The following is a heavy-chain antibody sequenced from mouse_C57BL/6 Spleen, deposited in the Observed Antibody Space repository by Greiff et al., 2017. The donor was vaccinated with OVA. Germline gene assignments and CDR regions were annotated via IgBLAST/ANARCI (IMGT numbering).Heavy chain of an antibody. CDR1: GFTFSSYA. CDR3: ARDSSGDAWFAY. V-gene: IGHV5-4*01. CDR2: ISDGGSYT. D-gene: IGHD3-2*02. Sequence: EVQGVESGGGLVKPGGSLKLSCAASGFTFSSYAMSWVRQTPEKRLEWVATISDGGSYTYYPDNVKGRFTISRDNAKNNLYLQMSHLKSEDTAMYYCARDSSGDAWFAYWGQGTLVTVSA. J-gene: IGHJ3*01.